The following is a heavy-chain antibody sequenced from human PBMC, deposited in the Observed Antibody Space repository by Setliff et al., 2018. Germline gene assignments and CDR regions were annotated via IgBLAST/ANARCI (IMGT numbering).Heavy chain of an antibody. CDR3: ARDPLTTNRRRAFDI. V-gene: IGHV4-61*09. J-gene: IGHJ3*02. CDR2: IYSSGST. Sequence: PSETLSLTCTVSGGSISSGSYYWSWIRQPARKGLEWIGHIYSSGSTNYNPSLKSRVTISVDRSKNQFSLKLSSVIAADTAVYYCARDPLTTNRRRAFDIWGQGTMVTVSS. CDR1: GGSISSGSYY. D-gene: IGHD4-17*01.